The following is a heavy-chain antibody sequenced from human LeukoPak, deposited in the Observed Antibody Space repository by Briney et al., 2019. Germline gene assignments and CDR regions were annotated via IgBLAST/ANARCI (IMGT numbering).Heavy chain of an antibody. CDR1: GGSMNSYY. J-gene: IGHJ4*02. CDR3: AKHVWLQPFDY. CDR2: IYYSGST. D-gene: IGHD3-9*01. Sequence: PSETLSLTCSVSGGSMNSYYWSWVRQSPGKGLEWIGYIYYSGSTNYNPSLKSRVTISVDTSKNQFSLKLSSVTAADTAVYYCAKHVWLQPFDYWGQGTLVTVSS. V-gene: IGHV4-59*08.